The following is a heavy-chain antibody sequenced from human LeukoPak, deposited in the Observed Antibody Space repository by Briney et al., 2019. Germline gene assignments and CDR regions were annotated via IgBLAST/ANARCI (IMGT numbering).Heavy chain of an antibody. J-gene: IGHJ4*02. CDR3: TTELRPLKQGDY. CDR2: IKSKTDGGTT. Sequence: PGGSLRLSCAASGFTFSNAWMSWVRQAPGKGLEWVGRIKSKTDGGTTDYAAPVKGRFTISRDDSKNTLYLQMNSLKTEDTAVYYCTTELRPLKQGDYWGQGTLVTVSS. CDR1: GFTFSNAW. D-gene: IGHD5-12*01. V-gene: IGHV3-15*01.